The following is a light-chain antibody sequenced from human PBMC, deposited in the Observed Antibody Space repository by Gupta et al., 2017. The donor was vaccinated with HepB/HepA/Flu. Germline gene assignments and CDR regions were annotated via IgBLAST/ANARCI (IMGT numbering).Light chain of an antibody. CDR2: KEI. CDR1: VLPTKN. J-gene: IGLJ2*01. Sequence: SYEPTQPPSVSVSLGQLSRITCSGEVLPTKNAYWYQQKPGQFPVLVIYKEIERPSGIPERFSGSSSGTIVTLTISGVQAEDEADYYCLSADISATYPVFGGGTKLTVL. V-gene: IGLV3-16*01. CDR3: LSADISATYPV.